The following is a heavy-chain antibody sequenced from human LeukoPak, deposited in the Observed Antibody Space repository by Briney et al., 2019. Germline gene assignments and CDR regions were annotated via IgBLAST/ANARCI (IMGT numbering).Heavy chain of an antibody. CDR2: ISSSSSYI. CDR1: GFTFSSYS. Sequence: GGSPRLSCAASGFTFSSYSMNWVRQAPGKGLEWVSSISSSSSYIYYADSVKGRFTISRDNAKNSLYLQMNSLRAEDTAVYYCARALTYGDNSYYYYYMDVWGKGTTVTVSS. V-gene: IGHV3-21*01. D-gene: IGHD4-17*01. J-gene: IGHJ6*03. CDR3: ARALTYGDNSYYYYYMDV.